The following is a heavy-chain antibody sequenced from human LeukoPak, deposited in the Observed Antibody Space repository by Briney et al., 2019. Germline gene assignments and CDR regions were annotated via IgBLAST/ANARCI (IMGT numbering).Heavy chain of an antibody. Sequence: GGSLRLSCAASGFTFTTYAMSWVRQAPGKGLEWVSSITGSGSSTYYADSVKGRFTISRDSSKHTLHLQMNSLRAEDTAVYYCARDNSVEDTAWWFDPWGQGTLVTVSS. J-gene: IGHJ5*02. CDR2: ITGSGSST. V-gene: IGHV3-23*01. CDR3: ARDNSVEDTAWWFDP. D-gene: IGHD4-23*01. CDR1: GFTFTTYA.